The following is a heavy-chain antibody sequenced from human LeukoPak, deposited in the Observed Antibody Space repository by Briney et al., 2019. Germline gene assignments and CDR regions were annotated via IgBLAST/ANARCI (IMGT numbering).Heavy chain of an antibody. CDR2: IYYSGST. J-gene: IGHJ4*02. D-gene: IGHD3-9*01. CDR1: GGSISSYY. Sequence: SETLSLTCTVSGGSISSYYWSWIRQPPGKGLEWIGYIYYSGSTNYNPSLKSRVTISVDTSKNQFSLKLSSVTAADTAVYYCAVYDILTGYCFDYWGQGTLVTVSS. V-gene: IGHV4-59*01. CDR3: AVYDILTGYCFDY.